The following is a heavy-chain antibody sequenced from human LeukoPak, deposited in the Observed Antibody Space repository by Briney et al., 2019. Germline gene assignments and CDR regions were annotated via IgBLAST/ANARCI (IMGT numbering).Heavy chain of an antibody. Sequence: GGSLRLSCAASRFTFSSYSMNWVRQAPGKGLEWVSSISSSGSYIYYADSVKGRFTISRDNAKNSLYLHMNSLRVEDTAIYYCARDYVWGSSESDYWGQGTLVTVSS. D-gene: IGHD7-27*01. CDR3: ARDYVWGSSESDY. J-gene: IGHJ4*02. CDR1: RFTFSSYS. CDR2: ISSSGSYI. V-gene: IGHV3-21*01.